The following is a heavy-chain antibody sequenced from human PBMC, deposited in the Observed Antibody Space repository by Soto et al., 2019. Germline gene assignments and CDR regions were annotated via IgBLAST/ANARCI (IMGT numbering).Heavy chain of an antibody. Sequence: GESLKISCKGSGYSFTSYWIGWVRQMPGKGMELMRIIYPGDSDTRYSPSFQGQVTISADKYISTAYLQWSSLKASDTAMYYCARTAAAGKYYYGMDVWGQGTTVTVSS. CDR3: ARTAAAGKYYYGMDV. J-gene: IGHJ6*02. V-gene: IGHV5-51*01. D-gene: IGHD6-13*01. CDR2: IYPGDSDT. CDR1: GYSFTSYW.